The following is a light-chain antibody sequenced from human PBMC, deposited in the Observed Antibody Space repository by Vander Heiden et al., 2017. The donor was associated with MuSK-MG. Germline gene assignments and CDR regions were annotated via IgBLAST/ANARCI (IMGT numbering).Light chain of an antibody. J-gene: IGLJ2*01. CDR3: QSYDSSLSAPV. V-gene: IGLV1-40*01. Sequence: QSVLTQPPSVSGAPGQRVTISCTGSSSNIGAGYDVHWYQQLPGTAPKLLSYGNSNRPSGVPDRFSGSKSGTSASLAITGLQAEDEADYYCQSYDSSLSAPVFGGGTKLTVL. CDR2: GNS. CDR1: SSNIGAGYD.